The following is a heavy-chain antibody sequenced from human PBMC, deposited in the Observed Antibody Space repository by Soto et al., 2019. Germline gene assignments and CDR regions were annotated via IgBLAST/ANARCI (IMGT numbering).Heavy chain of an antibody. J-gene: IGHJ4*02. CDR2: IYYSGST. V-gene: IGHV4-31*03. Sequence: SETLSLTCTVSGGSISSGGYYWSWIRQHPGKGLEWIGYIYYSGSTYYNPSLKSRVTISVDTSKNQFSLKLSSVTAADTAVYYCARYYDFWSGYFSFDYWGQGTLVTSPQ. D-gene: IGHD3-3*01. CDR1: GGSISSGGYY. CDR3: ARYYDFWSGYFSFDY.